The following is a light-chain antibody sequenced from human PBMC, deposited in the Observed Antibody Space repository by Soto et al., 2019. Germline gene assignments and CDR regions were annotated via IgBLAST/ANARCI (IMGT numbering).Light chain of an antibody. CDR2: EAS. J-gene: IGKJ5*01. Sequence: DPHMTEPPPTPPAAVGDRGTIPCRASQSTSRWLTWYQQKPGKAPKLLIYEASSLESGVPSRFSGSGSGTEFTLTISGLQPDDFATYYCQQFNSYPITFGQGTRLEIK. V-gene: IGKV1-5*01. CDR3: QQFNSYPIT. CDR1: QSTSRW.